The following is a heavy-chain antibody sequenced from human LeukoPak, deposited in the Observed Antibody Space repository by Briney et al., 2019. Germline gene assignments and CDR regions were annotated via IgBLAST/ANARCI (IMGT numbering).Heavy chain of an antibody. Sequence: GASVKVSCKASGYTFTSYYMHWVRQAPGQGLECMGIINPSGGSTSYAQKFQGRVTMTRDMSTSTVYMELSSLRSEDTAVYYCARGGKVYGSGSYFTGDYRGQGTLVTVSS. V-gene: IGHV1-46*01. J-gene: IGHJ4*02. CDR3: ARGGKVYGSGSYFTGDY. CDR1: GYTFTSYY. CDR2: INPSGGST. D-gene: IGHD3-10*01.